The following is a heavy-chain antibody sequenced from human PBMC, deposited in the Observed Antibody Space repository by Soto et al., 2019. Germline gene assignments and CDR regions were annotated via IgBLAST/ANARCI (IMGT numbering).Heavy chain of an antibody. CDR3: ARGPYGSPDS. V-gene: IGHV4-31*03. J-gene: IGHJ4*02. Sequence: SETLSLTCTVSGGSISSGDYYWSWIRQLPGKGLEWVGYICCSGSTYYNPSLKSRLTISLVTSMNHFSLKLSSMTAADTAVYYCARGPYGSPDSWGQGTQVTVSS. CDR1: GGSISSGDYY. D-gene: IGHD3-10*01. CDR2: ICCSGST.